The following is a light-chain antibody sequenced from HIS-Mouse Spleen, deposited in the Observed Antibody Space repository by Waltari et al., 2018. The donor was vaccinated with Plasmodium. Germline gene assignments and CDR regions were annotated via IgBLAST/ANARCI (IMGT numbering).Light chain of an antibody. CDR2: GAA. CDR3: QQYKNWPEWT. V-gene: IGKV3-15*01. Sequence: EIVMTQSPATLSVSPGERAPLSCRASQSVSSNLAWYQQKPGQAPRPLIYGAATRGMGSPARFRGSGSGTESTLTISSLQLEDFAFYYCQQYKNWPEWTFGQGTKVEIK. CDR1: QSVSSN. J-gene: IGKJ1*01.